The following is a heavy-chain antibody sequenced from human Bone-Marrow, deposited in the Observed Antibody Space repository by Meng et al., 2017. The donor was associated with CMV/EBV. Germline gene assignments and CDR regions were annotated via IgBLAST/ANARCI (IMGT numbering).Heavy chain of an antibody. Sequence: ASVKVSCTASGYTFTGYYMHWVRQAPGQGLEWMGWINPNSGGTNYAQKFQGRVTMTRDTSISTAYMELSRLKSEDTAVYYCARDPVVVPAADDAFDIWGQGTMVTVSS. CDR1: GYTFTGYY. V-gene: IGHV1-2*02. CDR2: INPNSGGT. CDR3: ARDPVVVPAADDAFDI. D-gene: IGHD2-2*01. J-gene: IGHJ3*02.